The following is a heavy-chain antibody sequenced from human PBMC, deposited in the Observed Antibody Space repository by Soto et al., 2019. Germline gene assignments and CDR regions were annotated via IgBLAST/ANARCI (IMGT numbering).Heavy chain of an antibody. CDR3: ARGRRTTIFGVVTHGLNWFDP. J-gene: IGHJ5*02. CDR1: GGSFSGYY. Sequence: SETLSLTCAVYGGSFSGYYWSWIRQPPGKGLEWIGEINHSGSTNYNPSLKSRVTISVDTSKNQFSLKLSSVTAADTAVYYCARGRRTTIFGVVTHGLNWFDPWGQGTLVTVSS. D-gene: IGHD3-3*01. CDR2: INHSGST. V-gene: IGHV4-34*01.